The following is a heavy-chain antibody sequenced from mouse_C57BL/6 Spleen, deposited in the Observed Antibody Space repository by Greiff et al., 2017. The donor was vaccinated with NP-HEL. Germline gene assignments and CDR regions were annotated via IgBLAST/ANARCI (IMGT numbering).Heavy chain of an antibody. V-gene: IGHV1-80*01. J-gene: IGHJ2*01. CDR2: IYPGDGDT. D-gene: IGHD2-4*01. Sequence: QVQLQQSGAELVKPGASVKISCKASGYAFSSYWMNWVKQRPGKGLEWIGQIYPGDGDTNYNGKFKGKATLTADKSSSTAYMQLSSLTSEDSAVYFCARWDYEYYFDYWGQGTTLTVSS. CDR1: GYAFSSYW. CDR3: ARWDYEYYFDY.